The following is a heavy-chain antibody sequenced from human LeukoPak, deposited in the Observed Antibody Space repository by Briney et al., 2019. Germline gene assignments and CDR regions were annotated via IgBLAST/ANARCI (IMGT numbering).Heavy chain of an antibody. J-gene: IGHJ4*02. D-gene: IGHD3-10*01. CDR2: ISGSGGST. Sequence: GGSLRLSCAASGFTFSNAWMSWVRQAPGKGLEWVSAISGSGGSTYYADSVKGRFTISRDNSKNTLYLQMNSLRAEDTAVYYCAKALGYYYGSGSYPYYFDYWGQGTLVTVSS. CDR1: GFTFSNAW. V-gene: IGHV3-23*01. CDR3: AKALGYYYGSGSYPYYFDY.